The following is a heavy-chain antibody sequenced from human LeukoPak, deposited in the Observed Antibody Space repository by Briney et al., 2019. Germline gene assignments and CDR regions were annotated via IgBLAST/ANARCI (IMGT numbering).Heavy chain of an antibody. Sequence: SETLSLTCTDSGGSISSSRYYWGWIRQPPGKGLEWIGSIYYSGSTYYNPSLKSRVTISVDTSKNQFSLKLSSVTAADTAVYYCAREGAGDPFFHYWGQGTLVTVSS. D-gene: IGHD7-27*01. J-gene: IGHJ4*02. CDR2: IYYSGST. V-gene: IGHV4-39*07. CDR1: GGSISSSRYY. CDR3: AREGAGDPFFHY.